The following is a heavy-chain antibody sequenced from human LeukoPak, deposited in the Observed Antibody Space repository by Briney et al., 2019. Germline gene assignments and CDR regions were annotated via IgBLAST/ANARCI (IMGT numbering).Heavy chain of an antibody. CDR2: ISYDGSNK. Sequence: GRSLRPSCAASGFSFSSYAMHWVRQAPGKGLGWVAVISYDGSNKYYADSVKGRFTLSRDNSKNTLYLQMNSLRAEDTAVYYCARVDRKGMVRGAPFIYWGQGTLVTVSS. V-gene: IGHV3-30*04. D-gene: IGHD3-10*01. J-gene: IGHJ4*02. CDR1: GFSFSSYA. CDR3: ARVDRKGMVRGAPFIY.